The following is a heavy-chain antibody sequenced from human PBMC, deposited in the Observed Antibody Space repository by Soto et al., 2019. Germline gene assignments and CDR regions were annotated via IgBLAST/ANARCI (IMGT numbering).Heavy chain of an antibody. J-gene: IGHJ4*02. CDR3: ARHPNWGDYGNYFDY. Sequence: SETLSLTCTVSGGSISSSSYYWGWIRQPPGKGLEWIGSIYYSGSTYYNPSLKSRVTISVDTSKNQFSLKLSSVTAADTAVYYCARHPNWGDYGNYFDYWGQGTLVTVSS. V-gene: IGHV4-39*01. D-gene: IGHD4-17*01. CDR2: IYYSGST. CDR1: GGSISSSSYY.